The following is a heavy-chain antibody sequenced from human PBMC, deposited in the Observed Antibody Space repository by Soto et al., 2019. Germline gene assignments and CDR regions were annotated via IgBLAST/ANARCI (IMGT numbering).Heavy chain of an antibody. Sequence: SETLSLTCTVSGGSISSGGYYWSWIRQHPGKGLEWIGYIYYTGSTYYNPSLKSRVTISVDTSMNQFSLKPTSVTAADTAVYYCALTTSWFDPWGQGTLVTVSS. D-gene: IGHD4-17*01. J-gene: IGHJ5*02. V-gene: IGHV4-31*03. CDR3: ALTTSWFDP. CDR2: IYYTGST. CDR1: GGSISSGGYY.